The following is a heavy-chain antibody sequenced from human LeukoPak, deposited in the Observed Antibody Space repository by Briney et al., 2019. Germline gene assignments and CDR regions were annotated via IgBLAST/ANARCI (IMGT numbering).Heavy chain of an antibody. V-gene: IGHV3-66*01. CDR2: IYSGGST. Sequence: GGSLRLSCAASGFTVSSNYMSWVRQAPGKGLEWVSVIYSGGSTYYADSVKGRFTISRDNSKNTLYLQMNSLRAEDTAVYYCARENNYYDSSGPHGDYWGQGTLVTVSS. CDR3: ARENNYYDSSGPHGDY. J-gene: IGHJ4*02. D-gene: IGHD3-22*01. CDR1: GFTVSSNY.